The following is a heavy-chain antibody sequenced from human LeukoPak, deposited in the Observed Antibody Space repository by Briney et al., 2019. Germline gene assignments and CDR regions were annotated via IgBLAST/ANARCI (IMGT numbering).Heavy chain of an antibody. V-gene: IGHV4-30-2*01. CDR3: ARDRDGSFSAGIDY. CDR1: GGSISSGGYY. Sequence: PSQTLSLTCTVSGGSISSGGYYWSWIRQPPGKGLEWIGYIYHSGNTYYNSSLKSRVTISVDRSKNQFSLKLSSVTAADTAVYYCARDRDGSFSAGIDYWGQGTLVTVSS. J-gene: IGHJ4*02. CDR2: IYHSGNT. D-gene: IGHD3-10*01.